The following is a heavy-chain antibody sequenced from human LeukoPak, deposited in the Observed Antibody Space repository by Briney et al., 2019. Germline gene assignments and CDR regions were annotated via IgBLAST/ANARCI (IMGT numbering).Heavy chain of an antibody. CDR2: IHYSGST. V-gene: IGHV4-59*11. Sequence: SETLSLTCSVPGGSITSHFWSWIRQPPGKGLEWIGYIHYSGSTNYNPSLKSRVTISPDTSKNQLFLKLNSVTAADTAVYYCARLVWLGESPGSWFDSRGQGTLVTVSS. J-gene: IGHJ5*01. CDR1: GGSITSHF. D-gene: IGHD3-10*01. CDR3: ARLVWLGESPGSWFDS.